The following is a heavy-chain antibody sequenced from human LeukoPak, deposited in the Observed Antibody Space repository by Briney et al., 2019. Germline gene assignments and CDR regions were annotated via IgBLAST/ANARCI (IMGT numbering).Heavy chain of an antibody. Sequence: GGSLRLSCAASGFTFSDYYMSWIRQAPGKGLEWLGRIKSKTDGGTTDYAAPVKGRFTISRDDSESTLYLQMNSLKTEDAAVYYCTTILGYWGQGTLVTVSP. CDR3: TTILGY. V-gene: IGHV3-15*01. CDR1: GFTFSDYY. CDR2: IKSKTDGGTT. J-gene: IGHJ4*02.